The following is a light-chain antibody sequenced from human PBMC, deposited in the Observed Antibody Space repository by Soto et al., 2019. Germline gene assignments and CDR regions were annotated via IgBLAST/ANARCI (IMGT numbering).Light chain of an antibody. CDR2: AAS. CDR1: QTISSW. V-gene: IGKV1-5*01. CDR3: EQYNSFSRT. J-gene: IGKJ1*01. Sequence: DIQMTQSPSTLSGSVGDRVTITCRASQTISSWLAWYQQKPGKAPKLLIYAASTLQSGVPSRFSGSGSGTVFTLTISSLQPDDFATYYCEQYNSFSRTFGQGTKVDNK.